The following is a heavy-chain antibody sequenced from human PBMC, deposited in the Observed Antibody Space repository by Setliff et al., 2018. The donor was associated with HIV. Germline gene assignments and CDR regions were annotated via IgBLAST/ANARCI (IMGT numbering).Heavy chain of an antibody. D-gene: IGHD3-3*01. Sequence: SETLSLTCTVSGYSISSDFSWGWIRQPPGKGLEWIGTISHSGNTYYSPSLQSRVAVFADTSKNQFSLQLTSVTAADTAVYYCARTSYNFWGGPDSWGQGTLVTVS. J-gene: IGHJ4*02. CDR3: ARTSYNFWGGPDS. V-gene: IGHV4-38-2*02. CDR1: GYSISSDFS. CDR2: ISHSGNT.